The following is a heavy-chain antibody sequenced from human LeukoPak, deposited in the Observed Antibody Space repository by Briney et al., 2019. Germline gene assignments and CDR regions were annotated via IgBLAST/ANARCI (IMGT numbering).Heavy chain of an antibody. Sequence: PGGSLRLSCAASGFTFSSYWMSWVRQAPGKGLEWVAFIRYDGANKWYADSVKGRFTISRDNSKNTLYLQMNSLRIEDTAVYHCAKDRDYGDYPSAYYYYMDVWGKGTTVTVSS. J-gene: IGHJ6*03. CDR1: GFTFSSYW. CDR3: AKDRDYGDYPSAYYYYMDV. D-gene: IGHD4-17*01. CDR2: IRYDGANK. V-gene: IGHV3-30*02.